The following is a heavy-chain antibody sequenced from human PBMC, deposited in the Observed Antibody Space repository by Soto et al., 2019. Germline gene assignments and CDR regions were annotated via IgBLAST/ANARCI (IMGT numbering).Heavy chain of an antibody. J-gene: IGHJ6*02. D-gene: IGHD3-22*01. CDR2: IYYSGST. V-gene: IGHV4-39*01. CDR3: ARDHYYDSSGYFYYYGMDV. CDR1: GGSISSSSYY. Sequence: SETLSLTCTVSGGSISSSSYYWGWILQPPGKGLEWIGSIYYSGSTYYNPSLKSRVTISVDTSKNQFSLKLSSVTAADTAVYYCARDHYYDSSGYFYYYGMDVWGQGTTVTVSS.